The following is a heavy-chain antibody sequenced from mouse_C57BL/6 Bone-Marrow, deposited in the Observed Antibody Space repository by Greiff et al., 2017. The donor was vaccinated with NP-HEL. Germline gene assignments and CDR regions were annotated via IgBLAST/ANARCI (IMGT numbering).Heavy chain of an antibody. CDR3: ARSSPANWDDAMDY. CDR1: GYSFTSYY. J-gene: IGHJ4*01. Sequence: VHLVESGPELVKPGASVKISCKASGYSFTSYYIHWVKQRPGQGLEWIGWIYPGSGNTKYNEKFKGKATLTADTSSSTAYMQLSSLTSEDSAVYYCARSSPANWDDAMDYWGQGTSVTVSS. V-gene: IGHV1-66*01. D-gene: IGHD4-1*01. CDR2: IYPGSGNT.